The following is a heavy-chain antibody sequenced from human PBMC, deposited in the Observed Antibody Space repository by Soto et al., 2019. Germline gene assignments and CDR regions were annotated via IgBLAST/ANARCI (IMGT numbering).Heavy chain of an antibody. CDR2: INPNSGGT. Sequence: GASVKVSCKASGYTFTGYYMHWVRQAPGQGLEWMGWINPNSGGTNYAQKFQGWVTMTRDTSISTAYMELSRLRSDDAAVYYCARSTTIAYNWFDPWGQGTLVTVSS. CDR1: GYTFTGYY. CDR3: ARSTTIAYNWFDP. J-gene: IGHJ5*02. D-gene: IGHD5-12*01. V-gene: IGHV1-2*04.